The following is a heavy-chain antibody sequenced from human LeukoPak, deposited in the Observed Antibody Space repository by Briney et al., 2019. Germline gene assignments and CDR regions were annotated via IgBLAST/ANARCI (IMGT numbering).Heavy chain of an antibody. D-gene: IGHD2-21*01. J-gene: IGHJ3*02. Sequence: GGSLRLSCAASGFTFSSYWMGWVRQAPGKGLEWVANIKQDGSEKYYVDSVKGRFTISRDNAKNSLYLQMNSLRAEDTAVYYCARDLWWESLGRFGDIWGQGTMVTDSS. CDR2: IKQDGSEK. V-gene: IGHV3-7*01. CDR1: GFTFSSYW. CDR3: ARDLWWESLGRFGDI.